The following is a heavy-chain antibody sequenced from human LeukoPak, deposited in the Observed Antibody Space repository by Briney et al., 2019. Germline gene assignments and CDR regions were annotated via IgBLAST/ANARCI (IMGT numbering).Heavy chain of an antibody. V-gene: IGHV3-69-1*01. CDR2: MTSSNTI. CDR3: AKGELKYYYDSSGYSLWDY. CDR1: GFTFSSYS. D-gene: IGHD3-22*01. J-gene: IGHJ4*02. Sequence: GGSLRLSCAASGFTFSSYSMNWVRQAPGKGLEWVATMTSSNTIYYADSVKGRFTISRDNAENSVYLQMNSLRAEDTAVYYCAKGELKYYYDSSGYSLWDYWGQGTLVTVSS.